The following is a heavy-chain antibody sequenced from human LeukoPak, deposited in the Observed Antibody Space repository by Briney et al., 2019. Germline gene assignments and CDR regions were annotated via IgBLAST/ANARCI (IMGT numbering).Heavy chain of an antibody. J-gene: IGHJ4*02. CDR3: ARDRLVYTMEY. CDR1: GFTFSSYV. V-gene: IGHV3-30*14. Sequence: PGGSLRLSCAASGFTFSSYVIHWVRQGPGKGLEWVAVISFDGNNKYYADSVKGRFNISRDNSKNTLSLQMNSLRPEDTAVYYCARDRLVYTMEYWGQGTQLTVSS. CDR2: ISFDGNNK. D-gene: IGHD5/OR15-5a*01.